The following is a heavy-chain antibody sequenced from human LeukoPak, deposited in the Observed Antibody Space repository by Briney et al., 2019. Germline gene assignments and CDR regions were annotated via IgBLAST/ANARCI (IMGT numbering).Heavy chain of an antibody. V-gene: IGHV3-66*01. CDR2: IYSGGST. D-gene: IGHD6-6*01. CDR3: ARVIAARHFDY. Sequence: GGSLRLSCAASGFTVSNTYMSWVRQAPGKGLEWVSLIYSGGSTYYADSVKGRFTISRDNSMNTMFLQMNSLRAEDTAVYYCARVIAARHFDYWGQGALVTVSS. J-gene: IGHJ4*02. CDR1: GFTVSNTY.